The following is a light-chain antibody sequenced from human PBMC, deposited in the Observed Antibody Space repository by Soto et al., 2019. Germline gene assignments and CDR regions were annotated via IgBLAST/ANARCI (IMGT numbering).Light chain of an antibody. CDR1: QSVSSY. J-gene: IGKJ3*01. V-gene: IGKV3-11*01. Sequence: EIVLTQSPATLSLSPGERATLSCRASQSVSSYLAWYQQKPGQAPRLVIHEASKRDTGIPARFSGSGSGTDFTLTISSLEPEDFAVYYCQHRSNWPPDFGPGTKVDIK. CDR2: EAS. CDR3: QHRSNWPPD.